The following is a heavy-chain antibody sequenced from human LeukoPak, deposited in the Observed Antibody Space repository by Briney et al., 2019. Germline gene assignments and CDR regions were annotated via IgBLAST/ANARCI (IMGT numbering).Heavy chain of an antibody. J-gene: IGHJ4*02. D-gene: IGHD3-22*01. Sequence: SGPTLVNPTQTLTLTCTFSGFSLRTSGMCVSWIRQPPGKALEWLARIDWDDDKYYSTSLKTRLTISKDTSKNQVALTMTNMDPLDTATHYCARVLRGPRDSSGNYYYFDYWGQGTPVTVSS. CDR1: GFSLRTSGMC. CDR3: ARVLRGPRDSSGNYYYFDY. V-gene: IGHV2-70*11. CDR2: IDWDDDK.